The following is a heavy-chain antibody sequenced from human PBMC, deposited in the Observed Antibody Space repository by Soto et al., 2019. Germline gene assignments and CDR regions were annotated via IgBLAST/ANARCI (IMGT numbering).Heavy chain of an antibody. Sequence: GESLKISCKGSGYIFRNSWITWVRQMPGKGLEWVGRIDLTDSYTSYSPSFQGQVTISADKSISTAYLQWSSLKASDTAMYYCARHSEYIAAAGTGRRPYYYYYGMDVWGQGTTVTVSS. V-gene: IGHV5-10-1*04. CDR2: IDLTDSYT. J-gene: IGHJ6*02. CDR1: GYIFRNSW. CDR3: ARHSEYIAAAGTGRRPYYYYYGMDV. D-gene: IGHD6-13*01.